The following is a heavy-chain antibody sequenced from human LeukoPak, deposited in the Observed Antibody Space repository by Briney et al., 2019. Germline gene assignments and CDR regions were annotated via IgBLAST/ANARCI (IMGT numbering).Heavy chain of an antibody. J-gene: IGHJ4*02. CDR1: GGSFSGYY. Sequence: SETLSLTCAVYGGSFSGYYWSWIRQPPGKGLEWIGEINYSGSTNYNPSLKSRVTISVDTSKNQFALKLSSVTAADTAVYYCARGAATGYYFDYWGQGTLVTVSS. V-gene: IGHV4-34*01. CDR2: INYSGST. CDR3: ARGAATGYYFDY. D-gene: IGHD6-25*01.